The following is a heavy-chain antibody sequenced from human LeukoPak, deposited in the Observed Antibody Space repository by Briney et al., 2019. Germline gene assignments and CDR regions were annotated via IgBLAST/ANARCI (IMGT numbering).Heavy chain of an antibody. CDR3: ARGGAHGMDV. CDR2: ISGVSSDI. J-gene: IGHJ6*02. CDR1: GFTFSDYY. Sequence: GGSLRLSCAASGFTFSDYYMTWIRQAPGKGLEWVSYISGVSSDIYYADSVKGRFTISRDNAKKSVYLQMNSLRAEDTAVYYCARGGAHGMDVWGLGTTVTVSS. V-gene: IGHV3-11*01. D-gene: IGHD1-26*01.